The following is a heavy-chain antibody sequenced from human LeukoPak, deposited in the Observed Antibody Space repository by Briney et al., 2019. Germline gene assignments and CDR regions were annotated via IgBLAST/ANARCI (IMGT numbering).Heavy chain of an antibody. CDR3: ASGIYSYGHQYYFDY. V-gene: IGHV1-69*10. J-gene: IGHJ4*02. CDR1: GGTFRSYA. Sequence: SVRVSCKASGGTFRSYAISWVRQAPGQGLEWMGRIIPIFGIANYAQKFQGTVTITADKSTITSDKALSSLRSEVTAVYYWASGIYSYGHQYYFDYWGQGTLVTVSS. CDR2: IIPIFGIA. D-gene: IGHD5-18*01.